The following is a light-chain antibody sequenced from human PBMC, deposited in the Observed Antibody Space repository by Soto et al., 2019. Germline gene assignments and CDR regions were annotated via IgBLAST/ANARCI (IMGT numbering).Light chain of an antibody. Sequence: LVITQPPDPRAVYLSGRATINCKSSQSVLYSSKNRNYLAWYQHKPGQTPRLLIYDTSTRATGVPTRFSGSRSGAEFTLTINSLQSEDFAVYYCEPYNNWPLTFGGGTKVDIK. CDR2: DTS. V-gene: IGKV4-1*01. CDR3: EPYNNWPLT. CDR1: QSVLYSSKNRNY. J-gene: IGKJ4*01.